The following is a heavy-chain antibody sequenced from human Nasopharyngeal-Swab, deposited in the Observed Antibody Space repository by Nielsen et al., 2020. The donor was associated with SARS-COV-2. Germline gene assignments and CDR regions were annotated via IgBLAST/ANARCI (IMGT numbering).Heavy chain of an antibody. CDR1: GDSISSSSYY. Sequence: SETLSLTCTVSGDSISSSSYYWGWIRQPPGKELEWIGNIYYSGSPYYNPSLQSRVTMSVDTSKNQFSLRLSSVTAADTAVYYCAILSSGWPRRFDYWGQGTLVTVSS. D-gene: IGHD6-19*01. J-gene: IGHJ4*02. V-gene: IGHV4-39*01. CDR2: IYYSGSP. CDR3: AILSSGWPRRFDY.